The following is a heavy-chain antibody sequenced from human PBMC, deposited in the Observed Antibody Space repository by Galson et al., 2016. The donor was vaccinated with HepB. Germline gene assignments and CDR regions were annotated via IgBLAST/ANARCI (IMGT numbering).Heavy chain of an antibody. CDR1: GGSISTINW. Sequence: SETLSLTCVVSGGSISTINWWSWVRQPPGKGLEWIGEIYHGGNTNYNPSLKSRVTLSVDKSRNQFSLKLISVTAADTAVYYCARQKIHGGGNCGDAFDIWGQGTMVTVSS. V-gene: IGHV4-4*02. CDR2: IYHGGNT. CDR3: ARQKIHGGGNCGDAFDI. J-gene: IGHJ3*02. D-gene: IGHD2-15*01.